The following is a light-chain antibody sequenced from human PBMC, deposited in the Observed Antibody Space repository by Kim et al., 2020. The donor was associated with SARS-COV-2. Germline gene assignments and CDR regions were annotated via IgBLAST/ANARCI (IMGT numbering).Light chain of an antibody. Sequence: TSVGDRVTITCRASQDIWNDLGWYQQNPGSAPKRLIYGASSLQSGVPSRFSGSGSETEFTLTISSVQPEDFATYFCLQHSTYPIPFGQGTRLEIK. J-gene: IGKJ5*01. CDR3: LQHSTYPIP. CDR1: QDIWND. V-gene: IGKV1-17*01. CDR2: GAS.